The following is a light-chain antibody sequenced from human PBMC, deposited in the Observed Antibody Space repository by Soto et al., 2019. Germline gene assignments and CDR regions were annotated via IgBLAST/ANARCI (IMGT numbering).Light chain of an antibody. Sequence: IVMTQSPATLSVSPGERATLSCRASQSISSDLAWYQQKPGQAPRLLIYGASTRATGIPARFSGSGSGTEFTLTISSLQSEDFAVYYCQQYNKWPPITFGQGTRLEI. V-gene: IGKV3-15*01. CDR1: QSISSD. CDR3: QQYNKWPPIT. CDR2: GAS. J-gene: IGKJ5*01.